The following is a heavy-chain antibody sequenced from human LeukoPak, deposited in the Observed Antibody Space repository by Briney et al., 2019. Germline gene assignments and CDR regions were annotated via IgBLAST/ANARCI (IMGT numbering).Heavy chain of an antibody. CDR1: GYTFTGYY. CDR3: ARAMVRGVITPDY. Sequence: ASVKVSCKASGYTFTGYYMHWVRQAPGQGLEWMGRINPNSGGTNYAQKFQSRVTMTRDTSISTAYMEPSRLRSDDTAVYYCARAMVRGVITPDYWGQGTLVTVSS. CDR2: INPNSGGT. J-gene: IGHJ4*02. V-gene: IGHV1-2*06. D-gene: IGHD3-10*01.